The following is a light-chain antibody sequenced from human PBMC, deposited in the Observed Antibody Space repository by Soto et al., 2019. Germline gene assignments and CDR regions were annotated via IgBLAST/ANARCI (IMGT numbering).Light chain of an antibody. Sequence: DIQMTQSPSTLSASVGDRVTITCRASQSISNWLAWYQQKPGKAPKLLIYDASRLESGVPSRFSGSGSGTEFTLTIISLQPDDFATYYCQQYNSYPWTFGQGTKVEIK. V-gene: IGKV1-5*01. CDR1: QSISNW. CDR2: DAS. CDR3: QQYNSYPWT. J-gene: IGKJ1*01.